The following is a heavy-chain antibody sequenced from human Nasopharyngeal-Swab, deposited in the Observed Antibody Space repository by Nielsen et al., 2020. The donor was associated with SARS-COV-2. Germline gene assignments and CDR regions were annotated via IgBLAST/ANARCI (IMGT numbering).Heavy chain of an antibody. J-gene: IGHJ4*02. CDR1: GFTFSSYG. V-gene: IGHV3-30*18. D-gene: IGHD3-22*01. Sequence: GESLKISCAASGFTFSSYGLHWVRQAPGKGLEWVAVISYDGSNKYYADSVKGRFTISRDNSKNTLYLQMNSLRAEDTAVYYCAKDREYYYDSRFDYWGQGTLVTVAS. CDR2: ISYDGSNK. CDR3: AKDREYYYDSRFDY.